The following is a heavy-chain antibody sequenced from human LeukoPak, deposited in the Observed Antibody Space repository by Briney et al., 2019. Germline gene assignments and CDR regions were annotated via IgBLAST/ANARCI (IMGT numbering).Heavy chain of an antibody. D-gene: IGHD3-10*01. CDR1: RFIFSNYA. J-gene: IGHJ4*02. V-gene: IGHV3-23*01. CDR2: LNDHDDGT. CDR3: ARAFMVRGVILVYYFDY. Sequence: GGSLRLSCAGSRFIFSNYAISWVRQSPVRGLEWVSTLNDHDDGTSYADSVKGRFTISRDNSKNTLYLQMNSLRVEDTAVYYCARAFMVRGVILVYYFDYWGQGTLVTVSS.